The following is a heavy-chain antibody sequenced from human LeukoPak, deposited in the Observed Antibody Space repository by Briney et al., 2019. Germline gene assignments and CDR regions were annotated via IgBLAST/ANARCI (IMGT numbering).Heavy chain of an antibody. V-gene: IGHV3-30*04. CDR3: AQRGGLGY. CDR1: GFTFRSFA. J-gene: IGHJ4*02. D-gene: IGHD3-16*01. CDR2: ISYDGSNE. Sequence: PGGSLRLSCVASGFTFRSFAMHWVRQAPGKGLEWVAVISYDGSNEYYADSVKGRFSISRDNSKNTLYLQMNSLRVEDTAVYYCAQRGGLGYWGQGTLVTVSS.